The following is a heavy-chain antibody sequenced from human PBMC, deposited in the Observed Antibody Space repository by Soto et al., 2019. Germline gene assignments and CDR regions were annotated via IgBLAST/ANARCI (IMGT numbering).Heavy chain of an antibody. V-gene: IGHV3-74*01. J-gene: IGHJ4*02. Sequence: EVQLVESGGGLVQPGGSLRLSCAASGFTFSNYWMHWIRQAPGKGLLWVARMNSDGTTITYADSVKRRFTNSRDNAINTMYLQMNNLRADDRAVYYCVVEALTASAYWGQGTLVTVSS. D-gene: IGHD3-10*01. CDR2: MNSDGTTI. CDR3: VVEALTASAY. CDR1: GFTFSNYW.